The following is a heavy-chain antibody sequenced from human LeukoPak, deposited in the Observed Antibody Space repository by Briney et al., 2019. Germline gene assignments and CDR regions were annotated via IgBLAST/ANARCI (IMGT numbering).Heavy chain of an antibody. CDR3: ARAFQSLGGLSLPDY. D-gene: IGHD3-16*02. V-gene: IGHV7-4-1*02. J-gene: IGHJ4*02. Sequence: ASVKVSCKASGYSFTHYAMNWVRQAPGQGLEWMGWIHPSTGNPTYAQGFTGRFVFSLDTSVSTTYLQISSLKAEDTAVYFCARAFQSLGGLSLPDYWGQGTLLTVSS. CDR1: GYSFTHYA. CDR2: IHPSTGNP.